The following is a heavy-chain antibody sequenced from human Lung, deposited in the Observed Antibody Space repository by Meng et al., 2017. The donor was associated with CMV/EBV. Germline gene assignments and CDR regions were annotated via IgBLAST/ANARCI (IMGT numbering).Heavy chain of an antibody. V-gene: IGHV3-30*01. D-gene: IGHD3-3*01. J-gene: IGHJ6*04. Sequence: GESLKISCVASGFSFSTYAVHWVRQAPDKGLEWVAVISFDGTNKYYGDSVKGRFTVSRDNSQNTLYLQMNSLRTEDTAMYYCARGSKIYFGSEWYGPFGRHFYGLGVWGKGNXV. CDR1: GFSFSTYA. CDR3: ARGSKIYFGSEWYGPFGRHFYGLGV. CDR2: ISFDGTNK.